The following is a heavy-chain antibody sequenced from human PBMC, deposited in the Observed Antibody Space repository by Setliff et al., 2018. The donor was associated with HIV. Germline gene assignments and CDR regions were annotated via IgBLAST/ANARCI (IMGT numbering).Heavy chain of an antibody. J-gene: IGHJ6*04. Sequence: PSETLSLTCGGYGGSFSGYYWSWIRQPPGKGLEWIGEINHSGNMNYNPSLKSRVTISVDTSKNQFSLKLNSVTAADTAVYYCARPGTRWSFDYWGKGTTVTVSS. CDR3: ARPGTRWSFDY. CDR2: INHSGNM. V-gene: IGHV4-34*01. CDR1: GGSFSGYY. D-gene: IGHD3-9*01.